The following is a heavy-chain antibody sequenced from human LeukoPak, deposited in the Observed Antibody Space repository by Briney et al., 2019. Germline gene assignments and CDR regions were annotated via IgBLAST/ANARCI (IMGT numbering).Heavy chain of an antibody. CDR1: GYTFNTYG. CDR3: ARDHVKLGSSFHPFDAFDV. D-gene: IGHD2-2*01. J-gene: IGHJ3*01. V-gene: IGHV7-4-1*02. CDR2: INTNTGNP. Sequence: ASVKVSCKASGYTFNTYGITWVRQAPGQGLEWMGWINTNTGNPTYAQGFTGRFVFSLDTSVSTAYLQISSLKAEDTAVYYCARDHVKLGSSFHPFDAFDVWGQGTLVTVSS.